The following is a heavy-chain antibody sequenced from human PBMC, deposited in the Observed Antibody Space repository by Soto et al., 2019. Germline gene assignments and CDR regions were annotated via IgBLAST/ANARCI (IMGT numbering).Heavy chain of an antibody. CDR1: GFTFSDYY. D-gene: IGHD1-7*01. J-gene: IGHJ6*03. CDR3: ASPAWRAGTRMYYYYYYMDV. Sequence: GGSLRLSCAASGFTFSDYYMSWIRQAPGKGLEWVSYISSSGSTIYYAVSVKGRFTISRDNAKNSLYLQMNSLRAEDTAVYYCASPAWRAGTRMYYYYYYMDVWGKGTTVTVSS. CDR2: ISSSGSTI. V-gene: IGHV3-11*01.